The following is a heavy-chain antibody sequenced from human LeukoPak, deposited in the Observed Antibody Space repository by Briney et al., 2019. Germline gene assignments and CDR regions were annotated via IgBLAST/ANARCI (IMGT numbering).Heavy chain of an antibody. V-gene: IGHV3-53*04. CDR3: ARDVGADWFDP. Sequence: GGSLRLSCAVSGFSVDTKYMSWVRQAPGKGLEWVSILYSDNRTDYADSVKGRFTISRHISRNTVYLQMNSLRTEDAAMYYCARDVGADWFDPWGQGTLVTVSS. J-gene: IGHJ5*02. CDR1: GFSVDTKY. CDR2: LYSDNRT. D-gene: IGHD4/OR15-4a*01.